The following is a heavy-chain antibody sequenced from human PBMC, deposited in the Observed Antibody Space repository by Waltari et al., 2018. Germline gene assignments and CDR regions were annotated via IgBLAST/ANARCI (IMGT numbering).Heavy chain of an antibody. CDR1: GCSSYLNNW. V-gene: IGHV4-4*02. CDR3: ASRAVAGNNFDY. Sequence: QVQLQESGPGLVKPLGTLSLTCAVSGCSSYLNNWWSWVRQAPGKGLDWIGEIYHTGSTNYNPALKSRVTISVDKSRNHFSLNLTSVTVADTALYYCASRAVAGNNFDYWGQGRLVTVSS. D-gene: IGHD6-19*01. CDR2: IYHTGST. J-gene: IGHJ4*02.